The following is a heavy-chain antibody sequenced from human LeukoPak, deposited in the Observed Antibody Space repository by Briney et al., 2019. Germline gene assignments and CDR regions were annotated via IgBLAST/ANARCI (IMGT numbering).Heavy chain of an antibody. Sequence: PSETLSLTCTVSGGSISSSSYYWGWLREPPGKGLEWIGSIYYSGSTYYNPSLKSRFTISVDRSKNEFSLKLSAVTAAHTAVYYCGRVTGYMIEDQFDYWGQGTLVTVSS. D-gene: IGHD3-22*01. V-gene: IGHV4-39*07. CDR2: IYYSGST. J-gene: IGHJ4*02. CDR3: GRVTGYMIEDQFDY. CDR1: GGSISSSSYY.